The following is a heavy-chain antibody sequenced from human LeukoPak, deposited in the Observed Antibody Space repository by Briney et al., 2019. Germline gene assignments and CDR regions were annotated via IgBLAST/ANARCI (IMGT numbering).Heavy chain of an antibody. Sequence: PGGSLRLSCAASGFTFSSYGMHWVRQAPGKGLEWVAVISYDGSNKYYADSVKGRFTISRDNSKNTPYLQMNSLRAEDTAVYYCARGALWFGKSLDYWGQGTLVTVSS. D-gene: IGHD3-10*01. J-gene: IGHJ4*02. V-gene: IGHV3-30*03. CDR1: GFTFSSYG. CDR2: ISYDGSNK. CDR3: ARGALWFGKSLDY.